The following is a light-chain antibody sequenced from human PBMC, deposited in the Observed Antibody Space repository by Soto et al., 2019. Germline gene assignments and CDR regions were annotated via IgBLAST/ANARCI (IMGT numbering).Light chain of an antibody. V-gene: IGKV3-11*01. J-gene: IGKJ1*01. Sequence: EIVLTQSPATLSLSPGERATLSCRASQSVSIYLAWYQQKPGQAPRLLIYDASNRATGIPARFSGSGSGTDFTLTISSLEPEDFAVYYCRQRSNWRFGQGTKVEIK. CDR1: QSVSIY. CDR3: RQRSNWR. CDR2: DAS.